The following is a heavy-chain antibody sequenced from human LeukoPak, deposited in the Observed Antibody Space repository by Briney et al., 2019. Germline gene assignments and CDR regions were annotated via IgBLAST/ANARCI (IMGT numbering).Heavy chain of an antibody. CDR1: GFTFSSYS. CDR3: ASQSSGSSTRAPDF. D-gene: IGHD1-26*01. Sequence: PGGSLRLSCAASGFTFSSYSMNWVRQAPGKGLEWISYISASSRTKYYADSVKGRFHISRDNAKKSLYLQMDNLRGEDTALYYCASQSSGSSTRAPDFWGHGTLVTVSS. V-gene: IGHV3-48*04. CDR2: ISASSRTK. J-gene: IGHJ4*01.